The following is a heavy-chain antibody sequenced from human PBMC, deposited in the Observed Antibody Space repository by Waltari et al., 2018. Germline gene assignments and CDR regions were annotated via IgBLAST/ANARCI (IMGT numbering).Heavy chain of an antibody. Sequence: VQLVQSGAEVKKPGATVKISCKASGYTFTDFYIHWLQLAPGKGLEWMGRVNTEDGETMYGMNFRDRITMTADTSTNTAYMELSSLRSADTAVYYCVVGGYCSPSICPWDYWGQGTLVTVSS. CDR3: VVGGYCSPSICPWDY. J-gene: IGHJ4*02. V-gene: IGHV1-69-2*01. D-gene: IGHD2-15*01. CDR2: VNTEDGET. CDR1: GYTFTDFY.